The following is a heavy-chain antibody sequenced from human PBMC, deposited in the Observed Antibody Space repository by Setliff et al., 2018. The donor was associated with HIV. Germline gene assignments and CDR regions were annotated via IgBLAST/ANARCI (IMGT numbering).Heavy chain of an antibody. V-gene: IGHV4-34*01. J-gene: IGHJ4*02. CDR2: ITHSGIT. CDR3: ARGRKKTLAVSGTRYFDF. D-gene: IGHD6-19*01. CDR1: GGSFTDFY. Sequence: LSLTCAVYGGSFTDFYWTFIRQSPGKGLEWIGEITHSGITTYDPSLKSRITVSVDTSKNQFSLKLTSVTAADMGVYYCARGRKKTLAVSGTRYFDFWGQGTLVTVSS.